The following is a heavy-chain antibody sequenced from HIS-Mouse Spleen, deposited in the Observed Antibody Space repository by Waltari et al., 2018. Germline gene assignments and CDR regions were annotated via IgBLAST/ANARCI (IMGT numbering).Heavy chain of an antibody. D-gene: IGHD1-26*01. CDR3: ARDSGSYSCWYCDL. Sequence: QVQLVQSGAEVQKPGSSVKVTCKASGGTFSSYDISWVRQARGQGIEWRGGIIPIIGTASHAQMFQGTVTNPADESTSSAYVALSSLNSEDTAVYYCARDSGSYSCWYCDLWSRGTLVTFSS. CDR1: GGTFSSYD. V-gene: IGHV1-69*01. J-gene: IGHJ2*01. CDR2: IIPIIGTA.